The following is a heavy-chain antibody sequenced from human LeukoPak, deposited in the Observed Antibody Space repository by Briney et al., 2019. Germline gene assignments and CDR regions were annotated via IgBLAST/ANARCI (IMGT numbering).Heavy chain of an antibody. V-gene: IGHV3-66*02. J-gene: IGHJ3*02. Sequence: PGGSLGLSCTASGFTVSKNYMSWVRQAPGKGLEWVSVIYSGGSTYYADSVKGRFTISRDNSKNTLYLQMNSLRTEDTAVYYCARDFDAFDIWAQGTMVTVSS. CDR3: ARDFDAFDI. D-gene: IGHD3-3*01. CDR1: GFTVSKNY. CDR2: IYSGGST.